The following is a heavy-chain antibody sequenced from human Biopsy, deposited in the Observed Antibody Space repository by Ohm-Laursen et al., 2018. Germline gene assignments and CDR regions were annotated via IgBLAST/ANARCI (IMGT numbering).Heavy chain of an antibody. CDR1: GASITKNY. Sequence: SETLSLTCIVSGASITKNYWGWIRQAPGKGLEWIGCMYHSGSTNYNPFLKSRVTISVDTSNNQFSLNLRSVTAADTAVYYCARMPHFDYWGQGILVTVSS. CDR3: ARMPHFDY. D-gene: IGHD2-2*01. V-gene: IGHV4-59*01. CDR2: MYHSGST. J-gene: IGHJ4*02.